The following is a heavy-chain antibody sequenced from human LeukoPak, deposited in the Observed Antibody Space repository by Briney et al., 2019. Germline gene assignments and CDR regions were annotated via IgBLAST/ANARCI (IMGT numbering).Heavy chain of an antibody. CDR1: NYSITSGYF. CDR2: IYHSGTT. J-gene: IGHJ4*02. CDR3: ARDGVFHDSDGYSFDY. V-gene: IGHV4-38-2*02. Sequence: SETLSLTCAVSNYSITSGYFWGWIRQPPGKGLEWIASIYHSGTTYYNPSLRNRVTLFVDTSKNQFSLKLSSLTAADTAVYYCARDGVFHDSDGYSFDYWGQGTLVTVSS. D-gene: IGHD3-22*01.